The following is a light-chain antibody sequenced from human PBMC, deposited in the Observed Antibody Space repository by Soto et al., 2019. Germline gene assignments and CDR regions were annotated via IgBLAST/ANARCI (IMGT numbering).Light chain of an antibody. V-gene: IGLV6-57*01. CDR3: QSDDATNQV. CDR2: EDN. J-gene: IGLJ3*02. CDR1: SGSIASNY. Sequence: NFMLTQPHSVSESPGKTVIISCTRSSGSIASNYVQWYQQRPGRSPTTVFFEDNQRPSGVPDRFSGSIDSASNSASLTISGLETEEEADYYCQSDDATNQVFGGGTKLTVL.